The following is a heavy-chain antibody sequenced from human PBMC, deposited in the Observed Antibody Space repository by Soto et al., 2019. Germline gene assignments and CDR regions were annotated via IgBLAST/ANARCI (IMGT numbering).Heavy chain of an antibody. CDR1: GGSFSGYY. D-gene: IGHD6-19*01. CDR3: AIGPRMWLPGGGY. J-gene: IGHJ4*02. CDR2: INHSAIT. V-gene: IGHV4-34*01. Sequence: QGQLEQWGAGLLKPSETLSLTCAVYGGSFSGYYWSWIRQPPGKGLEWLGEINHSAITDYNPSLKSRVTISIDTSKNQFSLKLDSVTAADTAVYYCAIGPRMWLPGGGYWGQGTLVTVAS.